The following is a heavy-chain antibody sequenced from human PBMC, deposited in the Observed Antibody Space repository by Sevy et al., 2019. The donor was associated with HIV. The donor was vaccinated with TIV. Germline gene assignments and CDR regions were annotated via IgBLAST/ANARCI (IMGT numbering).Heavy chain of an antibody. J-gene: IGHJ6*02. CDR1: GYTFTSYY. CDR2: INPSGGST. CDR3: ARDGEMATISGNYYGMDV. V-gene: IGHV1-46*01. D-gene: IGHD5-12*01. Sequence: ASVKVSCKASGYTFTSYYMHWVRQAPGQGLEWMGIINPSGGSTSYAQKFQGRVTMTRDTSTSTVYMELSSLRSEDTAVYYCARDGEMATISGNYYGMDVLGQGTTVTVSS.